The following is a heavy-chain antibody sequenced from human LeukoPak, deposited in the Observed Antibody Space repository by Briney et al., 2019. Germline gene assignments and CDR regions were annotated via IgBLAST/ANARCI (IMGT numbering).Heavy chain of an antibody. D-gene: IGHD5-24*01. V-gene: IGHV3-53*01. CDR2: IYSGGST. CDR1: GFTVSSNY. J-gene: IGHJ4*02. Sequence: GGSLRLSCAASGFTVSSNYMSWVRQAPGKGLEWVSVIYSGGSTYYADSVKGRFTTSRDNSKNTLYLQMNSLRAEDTAVYYCARCNGYNGYYFDYWGQGTLVTVSS. CDR3: ARCNGYNGYYFDY.